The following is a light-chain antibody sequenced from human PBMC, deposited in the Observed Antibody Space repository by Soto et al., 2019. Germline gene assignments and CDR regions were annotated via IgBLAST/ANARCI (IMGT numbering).Light chain of an antibody. V-gene: IGLV1-44*01. CDR1: GSSIGTNT. J-gene: IGLJ2*01. Sequence: QSVLTQPPSASGTPGQRVTISCSGSGSSIGTNTVNWYRQLPGTAPKLLIYGDNQRPSGVPDRFSGSKSGTSASLAISGLQSEDEADYYCAAWDGSLNNVLFGGVTQLTVL. CDR2: GDN. CDR3: AAWDGSLNNVL.